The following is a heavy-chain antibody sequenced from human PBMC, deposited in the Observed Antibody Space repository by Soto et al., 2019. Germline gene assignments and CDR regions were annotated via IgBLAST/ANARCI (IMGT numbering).Heavy chain of an antibody. CDR1: GGSFSGYY. V-gene: IGHV4-34*01. CDR3: ARGSGWYGIDV. Sequence: SETLSLTCAVYGGSFSGYYWSWIRQPPGKGLEWIGEINHSGSTNYNPSLKSRVTISVDTSKNQFSLKLSSVTAADTAVYYCARGSGWYGIDVWGQGTTVTVSS. CDR2: INHSGST. D-gene: IGHD6-19*01. J-gene: IGHJ6*02.